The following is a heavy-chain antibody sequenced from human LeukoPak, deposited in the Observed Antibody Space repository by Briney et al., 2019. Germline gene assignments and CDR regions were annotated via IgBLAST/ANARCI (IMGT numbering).Heavy chain of an antibody. V-gene: IGHV3-9*01. Sequence: PGRSLRLSCAASGFTFDDYAMHWVRQAPGKGLEWVSGISWNSGSIGYAVSVKGRFTISRDNAKNSLYLQMNSLRAEDTALYYCAKDLYDSSGYLFDYWGQGTLVTVSS. CDR3: AKDLYDSSGYLFDY. CDR1: GFTFDDYA. CDR2: ISWNSGSI. J-gene: IGHJ4*02. D-gene: IGHD3-22*01.